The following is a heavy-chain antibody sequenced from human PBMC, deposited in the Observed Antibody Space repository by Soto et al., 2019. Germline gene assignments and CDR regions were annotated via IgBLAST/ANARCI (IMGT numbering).Heavy chain of an antibody. CDR1: GFTFSSYA. CDR2: ISYDGSNE. V-gene: IGHV3-30-3*01. Sequence: QVQLVESGGGVVQPGRSLRLSCAASGFTFSSYAIHWVRQAPGKGLEWVAVISYDGSNEYYADSVKGRFTISRDNXTNTLYLQMNSLRGEDTAVYYCARDRGYSGYDSLDYWGQGTLVTVSS. J-gene: IGHJ4*02. CDR3: ARDRGYSGYDSLDY. D-gene: IGHD5-12*01.